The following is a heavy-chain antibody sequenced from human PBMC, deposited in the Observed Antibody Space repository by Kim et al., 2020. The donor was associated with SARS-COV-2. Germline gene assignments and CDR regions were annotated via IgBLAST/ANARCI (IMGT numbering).Heavy chain of an antibody. CDR1: GGSTSGYY. CDR3: ARGHRAGAGHLDS. CDR2: IYYSGST. Sequence: SETLSLTCTVSGGSTSGYYWSWIRQPPGEGLEWIGYIYYSGSTNYNPSLKSRVTISIDTSKNQFSLKVRSVTAADTAVYYCARGHRAGAGHLDSGGQGALGAVSS. J-gene: IGHJ4*02. D-gene: IGHD1-26*01. V-gene: IGHV4-59*01.